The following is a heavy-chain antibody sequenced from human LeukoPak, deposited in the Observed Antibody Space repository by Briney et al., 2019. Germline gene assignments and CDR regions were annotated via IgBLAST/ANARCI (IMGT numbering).Heavy chain of an antibody. CDR1: GYTFTNHG. D-gene: IGHD4-17*01. CDR2: ISGYNGNT. V-gene: IGHV1-18*01. CDR3: ARDLSLGRHDNGEPYDS. Sequence: GASVMVSCKTSGYTFTNHGISWVRQAPGQGLEWMGWISGYNGNTNYVQKFRGRITMTTDTSTSTAYLQLRSLSSDDTALYHCARDLSLGRHDNGEPYDSWGQGTLVTVSS. J-gene: IGHJ4*02.